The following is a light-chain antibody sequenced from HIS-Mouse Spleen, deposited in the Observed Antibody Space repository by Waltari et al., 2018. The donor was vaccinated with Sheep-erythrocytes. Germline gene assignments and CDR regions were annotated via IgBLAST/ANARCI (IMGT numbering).Light chain of an antibody. CDR2: DVS. J-gene: IGLJ2*01. CDR1: SRYVGGYNY. V-gene: IGLV2-11*01. CDR3: QAWDSTHVV. Sequence: QSALTQPRSVSGSPGQSVTISCTGTSRYVGGYNYVSWYQQHPGKAPKLMIYDVSKRPSGVPDRFSGSNSGNTATLTISGTQAMDEADYYCQAWDSTHVVFGGGTKLTVL.